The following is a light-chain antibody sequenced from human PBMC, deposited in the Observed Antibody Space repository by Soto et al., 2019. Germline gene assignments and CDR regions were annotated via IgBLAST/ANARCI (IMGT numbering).Light chain of an antibody. J-gene: IGLJ3*02. Sequence: QSALTQPPSASGSPGQSVTISCTGTSSDVGGYNYVSWYQQHPGKAPKLIIYEVSKRPSGVPDRFSGAKSGNTASLTVSGLQAEDEAEYYCNSYAGSYNLGVFGGGTKLTVL. CDR1: SSDVGGYNY. V-gene: IGLV2-8*01. CDR2: EVS. CDR3: NSYAGSYNLGV.